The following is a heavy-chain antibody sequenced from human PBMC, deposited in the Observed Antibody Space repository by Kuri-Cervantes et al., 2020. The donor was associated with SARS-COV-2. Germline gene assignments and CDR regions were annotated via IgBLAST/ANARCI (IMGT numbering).Heavy chain of an antibody. D-gene: IGHD3-3*01. CDR1: GYTFTSYG. Sequence: ASVKVSCKASGYTFTSYGISWVRQAPGQGLEWMGWISAYNGNTNYAQKFQGRVTMTRNTSISTAYMELSSLRSEDTAVYYCARGLLGPDYDFWSGYRNNWFDPWGQGTLVTVSS. J-gene: IGHJ5*02. CDR3: ARGLLGPDYDFWSGYRNNWFDP. CDR2: ISAYNGNT. V-gene: IGHV1-18*01.